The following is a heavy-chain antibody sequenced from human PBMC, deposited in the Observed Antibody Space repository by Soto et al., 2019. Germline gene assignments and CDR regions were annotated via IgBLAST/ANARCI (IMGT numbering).Heavy chain of an antibody. CDR3: ARGTNLLWFGEGWFDP. J-gene: IGHJ5*02. CDR1: GGSISSGDYY. CDR2: IYYSGST. D-gene: IGHD3-10*01. Sequence: QVQLQESGPGLVKPSQTLSLTCTVSGGSISSGDYYWSWIRQPPGKGLEWIGYIYYSGSTYYNPSLKSRVTISVDTSKKQFSLKLSSVTAADTAVYYCARGTNLLWFGEGWFDPWGQGTLVTVSS. V-gene: IGHV4-30-4*01.